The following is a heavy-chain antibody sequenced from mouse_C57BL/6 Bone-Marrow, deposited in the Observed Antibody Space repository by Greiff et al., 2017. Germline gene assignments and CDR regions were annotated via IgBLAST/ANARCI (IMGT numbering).Heavy chain of an antibody. CDR3: ARLYYYCSSYDYAMDY. D-gene: IGHD1-1*01. CDR2: ISGGGGNT. CDR1: GFTFSSYT. Sequence: EVQLQESGGGLVKPGGSLKLSCAASGFTFSSYTMSWVRQTPEKRLEWVATISGGGGNTYYPDSVKGRFTISRDNAKNTLYLQMSSLRSEDTALYYCARLYYYCSSYDYAMDYWGQGTSVTVSS. J-gene: IGHJ4*01. V-gene: IGHV5-9*01.